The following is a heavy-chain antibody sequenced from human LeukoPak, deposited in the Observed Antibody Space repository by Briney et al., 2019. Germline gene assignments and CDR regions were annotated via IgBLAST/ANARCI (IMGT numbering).Heavy chain of an antibody. V-gene: IGHV4-59*01. CDR2: IYYSGST. CDR1: GGSISSYY. D-gene: IGHD3-3*01. Sequence: PSETLSLTCTVPGGSISSYYWSWIRQPPGKGLEWIGYIYYSGSTNYNPSLKSRVTISVDTSKNQFSLKLSSVTAADTAVYYCARDRGWSGYYSDWDQGTLVTVSS. J-gene: IGHJ4*02. CDR3: ARDRGWSGYYSD.